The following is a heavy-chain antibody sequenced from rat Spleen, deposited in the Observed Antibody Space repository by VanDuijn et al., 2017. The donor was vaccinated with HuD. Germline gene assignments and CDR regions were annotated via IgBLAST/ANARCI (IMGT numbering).Heavy chain of an antibody. D-gene: IGHD1-7*01. CDR1: GFTFSDYY. CDR2: ISYEGSIT. CDR3: ARLYYGFWYFDF. Sequence: EVQLVESGGGLVQPGRSLKLSCAASGFTFSDYYMAWVRQAPTKGLEWVASISYEGSITYYGDSEKGRFTISRDNAKSTLYLQMNSLRSEDTATYYCARLYYGFWYFDFWGPGTMVTVSS. J-gene: IGHJ1*01. V-gene: IGHV5-22*01.